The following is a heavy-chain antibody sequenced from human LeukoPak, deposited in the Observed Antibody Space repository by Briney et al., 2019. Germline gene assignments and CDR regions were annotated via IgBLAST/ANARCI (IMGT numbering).Heavy chain of an antibody. J-gene: IGHJ4*02. CDR3: ASLGAEQLASGY. Sequence: SETLSLTCAVYGGSFSGYYWSWIRQPPGKGLEWIGEINHSGSTNYNPSLKSRVTISVDTSKNQFSLKLSSVTAADTAVYYCASLGAEQLASGYWGQGTLVTVSS. D-gene: IGHD6-6*01. CDR1: GGSFSGYY. V-gene: IGHV4-34*01. CDR2: INHSGST.